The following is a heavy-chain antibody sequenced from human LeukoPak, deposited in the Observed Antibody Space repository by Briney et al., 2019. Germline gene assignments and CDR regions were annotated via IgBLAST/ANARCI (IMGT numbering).Heavy chain of an antibody. Sequence: PSETLSLTCAVYGGSFSGYYWSWIRQPPGKGLEWIGEINHSGSTNYNPSLKSRVTMSVDTSKNQFSLKLSSVTAADTAVYYCAGSGKPYYYYYMDVWGKGTTVTIAS. CDR3: AGSGKPYYYYYMDV. CDR2: INHSGST. J-gene: IGHJ6*03. V-gene: IGHV4-34*01. D-gene: IGHD4-23*01. CDR1: GGSFSGYY.